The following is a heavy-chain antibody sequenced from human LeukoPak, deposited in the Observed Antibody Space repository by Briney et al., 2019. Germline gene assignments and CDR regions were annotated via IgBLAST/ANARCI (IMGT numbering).Heavy chain of an antibody. D-gene: IGHD2-15*01. CDR3: ARVGGGYCSGGSCNFDY. V-gene: IGHV4-34*01. J-gene: IGHJ4*02. Sequence: PSETLSLTCAVYGGSFSGYYWSWIRHPPGKGLEWIGEINHSGSTNYNPSLKSRVTISVDTSKNQFSLKLSSVTAADTAVYYCARVGGGYCSGGSCNFDYWGQGTLVTVSS. CDR2: INHSGST. CDR1: GGSFSGYY.